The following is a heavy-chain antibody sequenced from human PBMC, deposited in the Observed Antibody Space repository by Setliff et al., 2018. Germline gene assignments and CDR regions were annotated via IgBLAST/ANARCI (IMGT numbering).Heavy chain of an antibody. V-gene: IGHV1-2*02. J-gene: IGHJ6*03. CDR2: INPNSGGT. CDR1: GYTFTGYY. Sequence: ASVKVSCKASGYTFTGYYMHWVRQAPGQGLEWMGWINPNSGGTNYAQKFQGRVTMTRDTSIGIAYMELSRLRSDDTAVYYCARTPNGGGAAAVARRAVYYYYMDVWGKGTTVTVSS. D-gene: IGHD6-13*01. CDR3: ARTPNGGGAAAVARRAVYYYYMDV.